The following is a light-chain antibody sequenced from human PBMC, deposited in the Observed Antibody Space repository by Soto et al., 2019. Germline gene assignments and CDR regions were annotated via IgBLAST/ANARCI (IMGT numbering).Light chain of an antibody. CDR3: QQYGDFPWT. CDR2: AAS. V-gene: IGKV3-20*01. J-gene: IGKJ1*01. CDR1: QSVSSNY. Sequence: ALTQSPGTLSSSPGERATLSCRASQSVSSNYLAWYQQKPGQAPRLLIYAASSRANGIPDRFSGSGSGTDFTLTIDRLESEDFSVYFCQQYGDFPWTFGQ.